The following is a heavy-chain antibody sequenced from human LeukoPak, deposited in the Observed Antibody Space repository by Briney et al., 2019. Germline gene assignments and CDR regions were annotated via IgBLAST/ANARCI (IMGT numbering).Heavy chain of an antibody. Sequence: GGSLRLSCAASGFTFSNAWMHWVRQAPEKGLVWVSRIVGDGSRTAYADSVKGRFTISRDNAKNTLYLQMNSLRGEDTAVYYCARVAVGGTRAFDIWGQGTMVTVSS. V-gene: IGHV3-74*01. CDR3: ARVAVGGTRAFDI. CDR2: IVGDGSRT. D-gene: IGHD6-19*01. J-gene: IGHJ3*02. CDR1: GFTFSNAW.